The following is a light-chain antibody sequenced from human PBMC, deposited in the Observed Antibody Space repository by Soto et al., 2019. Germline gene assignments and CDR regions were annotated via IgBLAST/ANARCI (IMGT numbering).Light chain of an antibody. Sequence: EILLTQSPGTLSLSPGERATLFCRASQSVSRSYLAWYQQKPGQAPSLLIFAASSRAAGIPKRFSGAGSGTDFTLTISRLEPEDVAVYYCQQYGKSPLTFGGGTNVEIK. CDR1: QSVSRSY. CDR2: AAS. J-gene: IGKJ4*01. V-gene: IGKV3-20*01. CDR3: QQYGKSPLT.